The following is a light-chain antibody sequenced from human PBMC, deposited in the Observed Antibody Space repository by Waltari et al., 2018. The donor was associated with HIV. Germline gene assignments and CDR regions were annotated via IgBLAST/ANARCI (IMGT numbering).Light chain of an antibody. CDR2: GNK. CDR1: TSNIGADYD. J-gene: IGLJ2*01. CDR3: QSYDITLSASVV. V-gene: IGLV1-40*01. Sequence: QSVLTQPPSVSGAPGQRVTISCTGSTSNIGADYDVHWYQQIPGTAPKLLISGNKNRPSGVPDRFSASKSGTSASLTITGLQAEDEADYFCQSYDITLSASVVIGGGTKLTVL.